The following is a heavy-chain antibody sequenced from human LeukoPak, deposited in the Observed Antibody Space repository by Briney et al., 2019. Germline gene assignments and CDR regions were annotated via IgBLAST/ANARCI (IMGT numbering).Heavy chain of an antibody. Sequence: GGSLRLSCVASGFTFRTYAMSWVRQAPGKGLEWVSGISDSGGTTYYVDSVKGRFTISRDNAKNSLYLQMNSLRAEDTAVYYCARRLYYLDAFAIWGQGTTVTVSS. V-gene: IGHV3-23*01. CDR1: GFTFRTYA. J-gene: IGHJ3*02. CDR2: ISDSGGTT. CDR3: ARRLYYLDAFAI. D-gene: IGHD2-8*01.